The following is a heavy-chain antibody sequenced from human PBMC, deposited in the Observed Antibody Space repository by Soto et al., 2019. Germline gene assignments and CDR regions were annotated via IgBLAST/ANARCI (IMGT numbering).Heavy chain of an antibody. CDR1: GGSISTYY. CDR3: ARGDYGSGSYYKGGYYGMDV. D-gene: IGHD3-10*01. V-gene: IGHV4-59*01. CDR2: IYYSGST. J-gene: IGHJ6*02. Sequence: SETLSLTCTVSGGSISTYYWSWIRQPPGKGLEWIGYIYYSGSTNYNPSLKSRVTISVDTSKNQFSLKLSSVTAADTAVYYCARGDYGSGSYYKGGYYGMDVWGQGTTVTVSS.